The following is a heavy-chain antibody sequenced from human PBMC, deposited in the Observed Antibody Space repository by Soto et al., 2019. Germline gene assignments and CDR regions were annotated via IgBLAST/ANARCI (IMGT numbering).Heavy chain of an antibody. D-gene: IGHD3-16*01. CDR1: GYTFTSYG. V-gene: IGHV1-18*01. J-gene: IGHJ5*02. CDR2: ISAYNGNT. Sequence: QVQLAQSGAEVKKPGASVKVSCKASGYTFTSYGISWVRQAPGQGLEWMGWISAYNGNTNYAQKLQGRVTMTTDTSTGTAYLEVGRLESDDTAVYYCARDLFERAWGHWFDPWGQGTLVTVSS. CDR3: ARDLFERAWGHWFDP.